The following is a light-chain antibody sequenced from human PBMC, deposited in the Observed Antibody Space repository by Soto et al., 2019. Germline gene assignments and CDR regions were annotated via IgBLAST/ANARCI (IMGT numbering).Light chain of an antibody. CDR2: DNN. CDR1: RSNIGNNY. J-gene: IGLJ2*01. CDR3: GTWDTSLSAVV. V-gene: IGLV1-51*01. Sequence: QSVLTQPPSVSAAPGQKVTNSCSGRRSNIGNNYVSWYQHLPGTAPKLLIYDNNERPSGIPDRFSGSKSGTSATLGITGLQTGDEADYYCGTWDTSLSAVVFGGGTKLTVL.